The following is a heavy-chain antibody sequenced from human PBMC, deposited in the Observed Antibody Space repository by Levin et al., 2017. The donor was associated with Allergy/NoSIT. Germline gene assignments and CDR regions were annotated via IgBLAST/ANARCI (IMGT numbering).Heavy chain of an antibody. CDR3: ARVPSSSKFDY. CDR2: IIPILGIA. J-gene: IGHJ4*02. Sequence: ASVKVSCKASGGTFSSYAISWVRQAPGQGLEWMGRIIPILGIANYAQKFQGRVTITADKSTSTAYMELSSLRSEDTAVYYCARVPSSSKFDYWGQGTLVTVSS. V-gene: IGHV1-69*04. D-gene: IGHD6-13*01. CDR1: GGTFSSYA.